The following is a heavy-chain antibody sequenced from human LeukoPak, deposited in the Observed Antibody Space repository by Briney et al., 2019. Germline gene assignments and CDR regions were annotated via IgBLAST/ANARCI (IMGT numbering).Heavy chain of an antibody. Sequence: SETLSLTCALSGGSFNNYYWSWIRQPPGMGLEWIGEINHSGSTNYNPSLKSRVTISVDKSKNQFSLRLSSVTAADTAVYYCAPYGSGFSVDDFWGQGTLVTVSS. CDR3: APYGSGFSVDDF. V-gene: IGHV4-34*01. CDR2: INHSGST. CDR1: GGSFNNYY. D-gene: IGHD3-10*01. J-gene: IGHJ4*02.